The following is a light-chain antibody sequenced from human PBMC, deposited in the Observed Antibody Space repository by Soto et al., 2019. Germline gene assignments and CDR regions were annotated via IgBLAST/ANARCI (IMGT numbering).Light chain of an antibody. CDR2: AAS. V-gene: IGKV1-39*01. Sequence: DIQMTQSPSSLSASVEDRVTITCRVSQSISSYLNWYQQKPGKAPKLLIYAASSLQSGVPSRFSGSGSGTDFTLTISSLQPEDFATYYCQQSYSTPPWTFGQGTKVEIK. CDR1: QSISSY. CDR3: QQSYSTPPWT. J-gene: IGKJ1*01.